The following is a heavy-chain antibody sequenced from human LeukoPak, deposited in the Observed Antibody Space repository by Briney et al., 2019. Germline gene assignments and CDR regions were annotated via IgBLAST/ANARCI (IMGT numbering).Heavy chain of an antibody. J-gene: IGHJ1*01. D-gene: IGHD3-9*01. CDR1: GYIFTNYA. CDR3: ARGAREFDILTGYYTPAEYFQQ. CDR2: INAGNGNI. Sequence: ASVKVSCKASGYIFTNYAMHWVRQAPGQRLEWMGWINAGNGNIKYSQNFQGRVTITRGTSASTAYMELSSLRSEDTAVYYCARGAREFDILTGYYTPAEYFQQWGQGTLVTVSS. V-gene: IGHV1-3*01.